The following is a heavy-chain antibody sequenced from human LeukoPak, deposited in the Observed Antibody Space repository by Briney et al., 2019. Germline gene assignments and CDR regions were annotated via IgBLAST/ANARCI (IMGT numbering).Heavy chain of an antibody. D-gene: IGHD3-10*01. CDR2: IWYDGSNK. CDR3: ARVRITMVRGAPDGMDV. J-gene: IGHJ6*02. CDR1: GFTFSSYG. Sequence: GGSLRLSCAASGFTFSSYGMHWVRQAPGKGLEWVAVIWYDGSNKYYADSVKGRFTISRDNSKNTLYQQMNSLRAEDTAVYYCARVRITMVRGAPDGMDVWGQGTTVTVSS. V-gene: IGHV3-33*01.